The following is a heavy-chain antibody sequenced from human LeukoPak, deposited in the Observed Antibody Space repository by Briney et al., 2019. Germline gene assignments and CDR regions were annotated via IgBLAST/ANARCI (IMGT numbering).Heavy chain of an antibody. D-gene: IGHD6-13*01. J-gene: IGHJ4*02. CDR3: ATQTGYSSTFDY. V-gene: IGHV4-59*08. CDR2: IYYSGST. Sequence: SETLSLTCTLSGGPISSYYWRWIRQPPGKGLEWIGYIYYSGSTNYNPSLKSRVTISVDTSKNQFSLKLSSVTAADTAVYYCATQTGYSSTFDYWGQGTLVTVSS. CDR1: GGPISSYY.